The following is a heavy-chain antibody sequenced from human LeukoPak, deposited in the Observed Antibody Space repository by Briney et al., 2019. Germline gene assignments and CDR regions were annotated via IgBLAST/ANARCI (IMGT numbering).Heavy chain of an antibody. CDR2: MNPNSGNT. D-gene: IGHD3-10*01. CDR3: ARGLWFGEVYYYMDV. V-gene: IGHV1-8*01. CDR1: GYTFTSYY. Sequence: ASVKVSCKASGYTFTSYYMHWVRQAPGQGLEWMGWMNPNSGNTGYAQKFQGRVTITRNTSISTAYMELSSLRSEDTAVYYCARGLWFGEVYYYMDVWGKGTTVTVSS. J-gene: IGHJ6*03.